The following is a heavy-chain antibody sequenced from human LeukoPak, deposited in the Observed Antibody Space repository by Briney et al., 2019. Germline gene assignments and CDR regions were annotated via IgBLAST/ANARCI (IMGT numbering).Heavy chain of an antibody. CDR2: ISYDGSNK. Sequence: GGSLRLSCAASRFTFSSYAMHWVRQAPGKGLEWVAVISYDGSNKYYADSVKGRFTISRDNSKNTLYLQMNSLKAEDPAVYYCARDYRGTALFDFWGQGTLVTVSS. V-gene: IGHV3-30-3*01. D-gene: IGHD3-10*01. J-gene: IGHJ4*02. CDR3: ARDYRGTALFDF. CDR1: RFTFSSYA.